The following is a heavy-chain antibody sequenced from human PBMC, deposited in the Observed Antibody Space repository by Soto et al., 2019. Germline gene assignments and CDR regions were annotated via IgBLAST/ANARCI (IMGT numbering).Heavy chain of an antibody. V-gene: IGHV1-18*01. Sequence: GASVKVSCKASGYTFTSYGISWVRQAPGQGLEWMGWISAYNGNTNYAQKLQGRVTMTTDTSTSTAYMELRSLRSDDTAVYYCARGYCSGGSCYEYFDYWGQGTLVTVSS. D-gene: IGHD2-15*01. J-gene: IGHJ4*02. CDR1: GYTFTSYG. CDR2: ISAYNGNT. CDR3: ARGYCSGGSCYEYFDY.